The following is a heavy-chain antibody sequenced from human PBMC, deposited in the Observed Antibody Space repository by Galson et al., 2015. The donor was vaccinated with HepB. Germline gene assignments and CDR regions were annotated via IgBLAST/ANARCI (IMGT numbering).Heavy chain of an antibody. CDR1: GYTFTGYY. CDR2: INPNSGGT. J-gene: IGHJ5*02. D-gene: IGHD2-15*01. CDR3: ARERVGRYCSGGRCYSVDWFDP. V-gene: IGHV1-2*02. Sequence: SVKVSCKASGYTFTGYYIHWVRQAPGQGLEWMGWINPNSGGTDYAQKFQGRVTMTRDTSISTAYMELSRLRSDDTAVYYCARERVGRYCSGGRCYSVDWFDPWGQGTLVTVSS.